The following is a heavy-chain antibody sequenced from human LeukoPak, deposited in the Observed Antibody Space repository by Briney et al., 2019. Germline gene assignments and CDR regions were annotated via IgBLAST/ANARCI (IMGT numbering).Heavy chain of an antibody. CDR3: ARERISIAVAGRRYRNWFDP. D-gene: IGHD6-19*01. CDR2: INHSGST. J-gene: IGHJ5*02. CDR1: GGSFSGYY. V-gene: IGHV4-34*01. Sequence: SETLSLTCAVYGGSFSGYYWSWIRQPPGKGLEWIGEINHSGSTNYNPSLKSRVTRSVDTSTNQFSLKLSSVTAADTAVYYCARERISIAVAGRRYRNWFDPWGQGTLVTVSS.